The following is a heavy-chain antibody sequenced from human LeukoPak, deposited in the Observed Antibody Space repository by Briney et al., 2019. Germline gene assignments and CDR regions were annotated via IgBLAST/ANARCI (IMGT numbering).Heavy chain of an antibody. J-gene: IGHJ4*02. Sequence: PGGSLRLSCAASGFTFSSYGMHWVRQAPGKGLEWVAFIRYDGSNKYYADSVKGRFTISRDNSKNTLYLQMNSLRAEDTAVYYCAKDQGVTMVRGVSCDYWGQGTLVTVSS. CDR3: AKDQGVTMVRGVSCDY. V-gene: IGHV3-30*02. CDR2: IRYDGSNK. CDR1: GFTFSSYG. D-gene: IGHD3-10*01.